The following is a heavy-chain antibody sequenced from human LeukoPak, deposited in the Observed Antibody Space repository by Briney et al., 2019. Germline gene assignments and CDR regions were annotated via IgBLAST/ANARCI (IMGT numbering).Heavy chain of an antibody. Sequence: ASVKVSCKASGYTFTDYYIHWVRQAPGQGLEWMGWVNPDSGGTHYAQKFQDWVTMTSDTSISTAYMELPSLRSDDTAVYYCAKDGAYPDAFDVWGQGTMVTVSS. V-gene: IGHV1-2*04. J-gene: IGHJ3*01. CDR3: AKDGAYPDAFDV. CDR1: GYTFTDYY. D-gene: IGHD3-10*01. CDR2: VNPDSGGT.